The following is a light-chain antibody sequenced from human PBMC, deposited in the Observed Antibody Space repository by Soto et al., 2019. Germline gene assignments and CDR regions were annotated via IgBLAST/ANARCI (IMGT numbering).Light chain of an antibody. CDR3: QQYDNYPYT. CDR2: KAS. V-gene: IGKV1-5*03. J-gene: IGKJ2*01. Sequence: DIQMTQSPCTLSASVGDRVTITCRASQSISSWLAWYQQKPGKAPKILIYKASSLESGVPSRFSGSGSGTEFILTISSLQPDDFATYYCQQYDNYPYTLGQGSKLEIK. CDR1: QSISSW.